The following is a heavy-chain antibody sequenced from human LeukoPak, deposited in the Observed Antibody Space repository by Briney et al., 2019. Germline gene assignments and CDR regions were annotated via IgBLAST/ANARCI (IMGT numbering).Heavy chain of an antibody. Sequence: PGRSLRLSCAASGFTFSSYWMSWVRQAPGKGLEWVANIKQDGSEKYYVDSVKGRFTISRDNAKNSLYLQMNSLRAEDTAVYYCAKGGARPTGYYYYMDVWGKGTTVTVSS. CDR1: GFTFSSYW. V-gene: IGHV3-7*03. CDR3: AKGGARPTGYYYYMDV. CDR2: IKQDGSEK. J-gene: IGHJ6*03.